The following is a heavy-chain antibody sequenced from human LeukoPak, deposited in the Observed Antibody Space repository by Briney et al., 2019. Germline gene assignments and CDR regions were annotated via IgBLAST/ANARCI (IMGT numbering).Heavy chain of an antibody. Sequence: PGGSLRLSCAASGFTLSNHGMNWVRQAPGKGLEWVSGISPSGDITYYADSVKGRLTISRDNSKNTLYLEVISLTAEDTAVYYCAKDDAWLRFGEWSQGTLVTVSS. J-gene: IGHJ4*02. V-gene: IGHV3-23*01. CDR2: ISPSGDIT. CDR1: GFTLSNHG. CDR3: AKDDAWLRFGE. D-gene: IGHD3-10*01.